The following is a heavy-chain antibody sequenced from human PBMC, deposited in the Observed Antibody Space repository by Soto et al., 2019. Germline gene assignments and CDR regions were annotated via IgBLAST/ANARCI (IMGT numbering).Heavy chain of an antibody. D-gene: IGHD6-19*01. V-gene: IGHV3-21*01. J-gene: IGHJ3*02. Sequence: PGGSLRLSCAASGFTFSSYSMNWVRQAPGKGLEWVSSISSSSSYIYYADSVKGRFTISRDNAKNSLYLQMNSLRAEDTAVYYCARERVTTAWQWLVRDSSPDDAFDIWGQGTMVTVSS. CDR3: ARERVTTAWQWLVRDSSPDDAFDI. CDR1: GFTFSSYS. CDR2: ISSSSSYI.